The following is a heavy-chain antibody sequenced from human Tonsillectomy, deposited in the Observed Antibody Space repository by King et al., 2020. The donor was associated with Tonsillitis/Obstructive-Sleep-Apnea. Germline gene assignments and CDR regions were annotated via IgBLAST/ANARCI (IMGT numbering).Heavy chain of an antibody. D-gene: IGHD2-21*01. CDR2: INPNSGGT. J-gene: IGHJ4*02. CDR3: ASGRFNRDCGGDCYSHAMDF. V-gene: IGHV1-2*04. CDR1: GYTFADYS. Sequence: QLVQSGAEVKKPGASVKVSCKASGYTFADYSMHWVRQAPGQGLEWMGWINPNSGGTNYGQTFQGWVTMTRDTSISTAYMALSRLTSDDTAVYYCASGRFNRDCGGDCYSHAMDFWGQGTLVTVSS.